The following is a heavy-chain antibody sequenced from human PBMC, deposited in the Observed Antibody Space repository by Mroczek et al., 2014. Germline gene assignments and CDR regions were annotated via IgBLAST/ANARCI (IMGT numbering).Heavy chain of an antibody. J-gene: IGHJ4*02. CDR2: INPNSGGT. CDR1: GYTFTGYY. D-gene: IGHD3-10*01. CDR3: ARVRIPMVRGVDY. Sequence: VQLVETGAEVKKPGASVKVSCKASGYTFTGYYMHWVRQAPGQGLEWMGWINPNSGGTNYAQKFQGRVTMTRDTSISTAYMELSRLRSDDTAVYYCARVRIPMVRGVDYWGQGTLVTVSS. V-gene: IGHV1-2*02.